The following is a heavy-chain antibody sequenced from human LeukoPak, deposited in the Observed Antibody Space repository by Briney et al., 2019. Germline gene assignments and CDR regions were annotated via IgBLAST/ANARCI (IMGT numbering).Heavy chain of an antibody. CDR2: IYYSGST. V-gene: IGHV4-59*01. CDR3: ARLKYYYDSSGSRAEYFQH. CDR1: GGSISSYY. J-gene: IGHJ1*01. D-gene: IGHD3-22*01. Sequence: PSETLSLTCIVSGGSISSYYWSWIRQPPGKGLEWIGYIYYSGSTNYNPSLKSRVTISVDTSKNQFSLKLSSVTAADTAVYYCARLKYYYDSSGSRAEYFQHWGQGTLVTASS.